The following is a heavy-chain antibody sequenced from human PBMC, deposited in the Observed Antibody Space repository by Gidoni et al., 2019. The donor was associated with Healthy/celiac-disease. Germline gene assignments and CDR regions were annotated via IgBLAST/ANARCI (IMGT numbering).Heavy chain of an antibody. Sequence: EVQLVESGGGLVQPGGYLRLSCAASGFTFSSYEMNWVRQAPGKGLEWVSYISSSGSTIYYADSVKGRFTISRDNAKNSLYLQMNSLRAEDTAVYYCARERAELTYWGQGTLVTVSS. J-gene: IGHJ4*02. CDR3: ARERAELTY. CDR1: GFTFSSYE. CDR2: ISSSGSTI. D-gene: IGHD1-26*01. V-gene: IGHV3-48*03.